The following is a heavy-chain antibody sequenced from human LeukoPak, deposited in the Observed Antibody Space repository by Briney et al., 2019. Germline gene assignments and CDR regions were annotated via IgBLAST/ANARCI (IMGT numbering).Heavy chain of an antibody. CDR1: GYTFTGYY. D-gene: IGHD4-23*01. V-gene: IGHV1-2*02. J-gene: IGHJ3*02. Sequence: GASVKVSCKASGYTFTGYYMHWVRQAPGQGLEWMVWINPNSGGTNYAQKFQGRVTMTRDTSISTAYMELSRLRSDDTAVYYCARDYYGGNSVVAFDIWGQGTMVTVSS. CDR2: INPNSGGT. CDR3: ARDYYGGNSVVAFDI.